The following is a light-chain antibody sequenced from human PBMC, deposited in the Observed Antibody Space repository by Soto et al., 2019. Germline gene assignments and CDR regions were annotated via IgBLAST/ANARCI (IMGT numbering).Light chain of an antibody. CDR2: EVS. CDR1: SSDVGHYNH. Sequence: QSSLTQPASVAGSPVQSITISCTGTSSDVGHYNHVSWYQQHPGKAPKLIIYEVSNRPSAVSDRFSGSKSGNTASLTISGLQTEDEAHYYCTSDTGGSAPFVFGTGTKVTVL. V-gene: IGLV2-14*01. CDR3: TSDTGGSAPFV. J-gene: IGLJ1*01.